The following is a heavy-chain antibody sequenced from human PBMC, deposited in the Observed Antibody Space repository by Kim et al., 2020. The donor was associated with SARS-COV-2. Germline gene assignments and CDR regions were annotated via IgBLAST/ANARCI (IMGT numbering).Heavy chain of an antibody. CDR3: ARDLTVTTGAFDI. V-gene: IGHV3-72*01. J-gene: IGHJ3*02. Sequence: GGSLRLSCAASGFTFSDHYMDWVRQAPGKGLEWVGRTRNKANSYTTEYAASVKGRFTISRDDSKNSLYLQMNSLKTEDTAVYYCARDLTVTTGAFDIWGQGTMVTVSS. CDR1: GFTFSDHY. D-gene: IGHD4-17*01. CDR2: TRNKANSYTT.